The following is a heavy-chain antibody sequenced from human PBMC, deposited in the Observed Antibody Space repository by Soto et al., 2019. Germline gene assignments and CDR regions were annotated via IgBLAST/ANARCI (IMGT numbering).Heavy chain of an antibody. CDR1: GGSVSTGNYN. Sequence: TLSLTCTVSGGSVSTGNYNWSWVRQTPGKVLEWIGNIFFTGSTHYNPSLTSRVTISVDTSKNQFSLELRSVTAADTAVYYCARDGHGMDVWGQGTTVTVSS. CDR3: ARDGHGMDV. V-gene: IGHV4-61*01. J-gene: IGHJ6*02. CDR2: IFFTGST.